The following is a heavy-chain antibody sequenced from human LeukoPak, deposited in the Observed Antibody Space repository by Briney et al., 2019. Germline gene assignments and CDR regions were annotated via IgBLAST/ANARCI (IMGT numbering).Heavy chain of an antibody. CDR3: ARLRLNVVVVAATQGGDYYYYMDV. V-gene: IGHV1-2*02. J-gene: IGHJ6*03. CDR1: GYTFTGYY. CDR2: INPNSGGT. Sequence: ASVKVSCXASGYTFTGYYMHWVRQAPGQGLEWMGWINPNSGGTNYAQKFQGRVTMTRDTSISTAYMELSRLRSDDTAVYYCARLRLNVVVVAATQGGDYYYYMDVWGKGTTVTVSS. D-gene: IGHD2-15*01.